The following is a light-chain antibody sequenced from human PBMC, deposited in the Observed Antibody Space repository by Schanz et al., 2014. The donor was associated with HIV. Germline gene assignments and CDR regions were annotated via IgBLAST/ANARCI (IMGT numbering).Light chain of an antibody. J-gene: IGLJ2*01. CDR1: TSNIGTGYD. CDR2: VNH. Sequence: QSVLAQPLSVSGAPGQRVTISCTGSTSNIGTGYDVHWYQVLPGTAPKLLIYVNHQRPSDIPDRFSGSKTGTSATLAIVGLQTGDEADYYCATWDSTLSAVVFGGGTKLTVL. V-gene: IGLV1-51*01. CDR3: ATWDSTLSAVV.